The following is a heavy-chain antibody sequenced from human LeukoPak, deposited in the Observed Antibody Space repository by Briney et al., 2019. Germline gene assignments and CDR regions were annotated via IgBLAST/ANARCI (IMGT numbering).Heavy chain of an antibody. CDR1: GGTFSSYA. D-gene: IGHD3-16*01. J-gene: IGHJ3*02. Sequence: GASVKVSCKASGGTFSSYAISWVRQAPGQGLEWMGRIIPILGIANYAQKFRGRVTITADKSTSTAYMELSSLRSEDTAVYYCARRSGGSNGGGNDAFDIWGQGTMVTVSS. V-gene: IGHV1-69*04. CDR2: IIPILGIA. CDR3: ARRSGGSNGGGNDAFDI.